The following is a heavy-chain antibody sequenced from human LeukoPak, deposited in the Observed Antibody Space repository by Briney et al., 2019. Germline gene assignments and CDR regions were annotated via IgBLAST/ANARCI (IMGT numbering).Heavy chain of an antibody. CDR1: GGSISSSSYY. Sequence: KSSETLSLTCTVSGGSISSSSYYWSWIRQPPGKGLEWIGYIYYSGSTYYNPSLKSRVTISVDTSKNQFSLKLSSVTAADTAVYYCAREYYGTTVDNWGQGTLVTVSS. D-gene: IGHD4-17*01. J-gene: IGHJ4*02. CDR3: AREYYGTTVDN. CDR2: IYYSGST. V-gene: IGHV4-30-4*01.